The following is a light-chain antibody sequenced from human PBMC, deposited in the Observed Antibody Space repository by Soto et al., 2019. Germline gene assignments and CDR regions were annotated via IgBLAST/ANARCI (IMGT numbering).Light chain of an antibody. CDR3: QQYNNWPRT. J-gene: IGKJ1*01. CDR1: QSVSSN. V-gene: IGKV3-15*01. CDR2: GAS. Sequence: EIVMTQSPATLSVSPGERATLSCRASQSVSSNLAWYHQKPGQAPRLLIYGASTRATGVPARFSGSGSGTEFTLTISSLQSEDAAVYYCQQYNNWPRTFGQGTRVEIK.